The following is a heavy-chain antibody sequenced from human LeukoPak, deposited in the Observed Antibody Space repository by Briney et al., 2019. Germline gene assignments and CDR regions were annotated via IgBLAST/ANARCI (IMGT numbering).Heavy chain of an antibody. CDR3: AREGSEWLFPPYYYYGMDV. CDR1: GFTFRSYA. Sequence: GGSLRLSCAASGFTFRSYAMHWVRQPPGKGLEWVAVIWFDGTINYYGDSVKGRFTISRDNSRNGLYLEMNSLRAEDTAVYYCAREGSEWLFPPYYYYGMDVWGQGTTVTVSS. V-gene: IGHV3-33*01. D-gene: IGHD3-3*01. J-gene: IGHJ6*02. CDR2: IWFDGTIN.